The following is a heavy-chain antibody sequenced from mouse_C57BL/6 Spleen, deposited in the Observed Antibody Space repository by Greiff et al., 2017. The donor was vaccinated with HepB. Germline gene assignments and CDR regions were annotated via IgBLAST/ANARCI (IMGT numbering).Heavy chain of an antibody. D-gene: IGHD1-1*01. V-gene: IGHV5-4*01. J-gene: IGHJ2*01. Sequence: EVKLVESGGGLVKPGGSLKLSCAASGFTFSSYAMSWVRQTPEKRLEWVATISDGGSYTYYPDNVKGRFTISRDNAKNNLYLQMSHLKSEDTAMYYCARDRVSDGSSYGYFDYWGQGTTLTVSS. CDR1: GFTFSSYA. CDR3: ARDRVSDGSSYGYFDY. CDR2: ISDGGSYT.